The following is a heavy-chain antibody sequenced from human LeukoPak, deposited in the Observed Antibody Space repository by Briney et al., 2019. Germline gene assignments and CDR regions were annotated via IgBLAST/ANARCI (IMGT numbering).Heavy chain of an antibody. J-gene: IGHJ4*02. Sequence: GASVKVSYKASGYTFTGYYMHWVRQAPGQGLEWMGWINPNSGGTNYAQKFQGRVTMTRDTSISTAYMELSRLRSDDTAVYYCARVAAAGTNYFDYWGQGTLVTVSS. CDR1: GYTFTGYY. CDR2: INPNSGGT. D-gene: IGHD6-13*01. CDR3: ARVAAAGTNYFDY. V-gene: IGHV1-2*02.